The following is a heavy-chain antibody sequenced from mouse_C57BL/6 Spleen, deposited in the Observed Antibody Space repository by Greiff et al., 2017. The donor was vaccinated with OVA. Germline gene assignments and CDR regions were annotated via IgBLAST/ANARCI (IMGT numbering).Heavy chain of an antibody. Sequence: VQLQQPGAELVRPGSSVKLSCKASGYTFTSYWMDWVKQRPGQGLEWIGNIYPSDSETHYNQKFKDKATLTVDKSSSTAYMQLSSLTSEDSAVYYCARRDDGYYEFAYWGQGTLVTVSA. V-gene: IGHV1-61*01. D-gene: IGHD2-3*01. CDR3: ARRDDGYYEFAY. J-gene: IGHJ3*01. CDR1: GYTFTSYW. CDR2: IYPSDSET.